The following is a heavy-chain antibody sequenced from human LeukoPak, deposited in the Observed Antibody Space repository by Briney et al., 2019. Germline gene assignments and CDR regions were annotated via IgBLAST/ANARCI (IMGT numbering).Heavy chain of an antibody. J-gene: IGHJ5*02. V-gene: IGHV4-34*01. CDR1: GGSFSGYY. Sequence: SETLSLTCAVSGGSFSGYYWTWIRQPPGKGLEWIGEIDNSGRTNYNPSLKSRLTISVDTSKDQFSLRLSSVTAADTAVYYCARASRIVVVTAISNWFDPWGQGTLVTVSS. CDR3: ARASRIVVVTAISNWFDP. CDR2: IDNSGRT. D-gene: IGHD2-21*02.